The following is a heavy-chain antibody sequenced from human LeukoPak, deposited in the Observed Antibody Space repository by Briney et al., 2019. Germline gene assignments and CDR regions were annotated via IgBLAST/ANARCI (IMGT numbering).Heavy chain of an antibody. CDR2: ISSSGSTI. V-gene: IGHV3-48*04. D-gene: IGHD6-13*01. CDR3: AVLPRIAAAGTQYYYYYYMDV. Sequence: GGSLRLSCAASGFTFSSYGMSWVRQAPGKGLEWVSYISSSGSTIYYADSVKGRFTISRDNAKNSLYLQMNSLRAEDTAVYYCAVLPRIAAAGTQYYYYYYMDVWGKGTTVTISS. J-gene: IGHJ6*03. CDR1: GFTFSSYG.